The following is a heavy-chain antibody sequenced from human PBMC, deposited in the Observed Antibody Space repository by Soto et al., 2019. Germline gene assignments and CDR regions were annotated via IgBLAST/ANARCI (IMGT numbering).Heavy chain of an antibody. CDR1: GGTFSSYA. Sequence: QVQLVQSGAEVKKPGSSVKVSCKASGGTFSSYAISWVRQAPGQGLEWMGGIIPIFGTANYAQKFQGRVTITADKSTSTAYMDLSSLRSEDTAVYYCARGSYYYDSSGYTAWFDPWGQGTLVTVSS. J-gene: IGHJ5*02. V-gene: IGHV1-69*06. CDR3: ARGSYYYDSSGYTAWFDP. CDR2: IIPIFGTA. D-gene: IGHD3-22*01.